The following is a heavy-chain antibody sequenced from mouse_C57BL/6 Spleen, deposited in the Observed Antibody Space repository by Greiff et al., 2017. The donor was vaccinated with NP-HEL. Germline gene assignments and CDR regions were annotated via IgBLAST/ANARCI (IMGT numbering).Heavy chain of an antibody. V-gene: IGHV14-2*01. D-gene: IGHD4-1*01. Sequence: VQLKESGAELVKPGASVKLSCTASGFNIKDYYMHWVKQRTEQGLEWLGRIDPEDGETKYAPKFQGKATITADTSSNTAYLQLSSLTSEDTAVYYCARRAGLGRYFDVWGTGTTVTVSS. J-gene: IGHJ1*03. CDR2: IDPEDGET. CDR1: GFNIKDYY. CDR3: ARRAGLGRYFDV.